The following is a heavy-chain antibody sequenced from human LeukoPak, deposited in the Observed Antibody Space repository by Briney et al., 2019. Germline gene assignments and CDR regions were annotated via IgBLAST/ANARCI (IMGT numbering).Heavy chain of an antibody. J-gene: IGHJ3*02. CDR2: ISSSGSTI. Sequence: GGSLRLSCAASGFTFSSYEMNWVRQAPGKGREWGSYISSSGSTIYYADSVKGRFTISRDNARNSLYLQMNSLRAEDTAVYYCARDCGGGSCYGPYDAFDIWGQGTMVTVSS. CDR1: GFTFSSYE. V-gene: IGHV3-48*03. CDR3: ARDCGGGSCYGPYDAFDI. D-gene: IGHD2-15*01.